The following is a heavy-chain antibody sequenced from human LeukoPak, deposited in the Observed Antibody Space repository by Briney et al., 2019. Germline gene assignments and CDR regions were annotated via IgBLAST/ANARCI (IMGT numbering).Heavy chain of an antibody. Sequence: SETLSLTCTVSGGSVSNASYYWSWIRQPPGKGLDWIGYVYYSGSTNYSPSLQSRVTVSVDTSKNQFSLKLTSVTAADTAVYYCARVRYGSGSYYFDNWGQGTQVTVSS. CDR3: ARVRYGSGSYYFDN. J-gene: IGHJ4*02. CDR2: VYYSGST. D-gene: IGHD3-10*01. CDR1: GGSVSNASYY. V-gene: IGHV4-61*01.